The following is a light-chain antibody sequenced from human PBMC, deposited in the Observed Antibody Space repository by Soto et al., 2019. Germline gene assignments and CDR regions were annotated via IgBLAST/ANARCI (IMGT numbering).Light chain of an antibody. J-gene: IGKJ1*01. Sequence: EIMMTQSPASLSVSPGERATLSCRASQSVSSNLAWYLQKPGQVPRLLIYDSSTRATGVPARFSGSGSGTEFTLTISSLQSEDFAVYYCQQYNRWPLTFGQGTMVEIK. CDR2: DSS. CDR3: QQYNRWPLT. V-gene: IGKV3-15*01. CDR1: QSVSSN.